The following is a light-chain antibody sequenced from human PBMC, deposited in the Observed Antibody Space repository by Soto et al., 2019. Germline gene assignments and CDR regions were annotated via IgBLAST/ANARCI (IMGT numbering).Light chain of an antibody. CDR2: DVN. J-gene: IGLJ2*01. CDR3: TSWTTSTTMI. CDR1: SSDIGAYNF. V-gene: IGLV2-14*03. Sequence: QSVLTQPASVSGSPGQSITISCSGTSSDIGAYNFVSWYQQHPGKATKLMLYDVNIRPSGVSNRFSGSKSGNTASRTISGLQAEDEAYYYCTSWTTSTTMIFGGGTKLTVL.